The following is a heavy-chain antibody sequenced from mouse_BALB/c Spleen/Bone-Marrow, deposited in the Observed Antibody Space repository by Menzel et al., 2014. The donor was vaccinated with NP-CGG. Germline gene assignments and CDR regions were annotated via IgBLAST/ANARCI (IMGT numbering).Heavy chain of an antibody. D-gene: IGHD1-1*01. CDR3: ARWYYGSGFAY. CDR2: ISSGGST. Sequence: EVMLVESGGGLVKSGGSLKLSCAASGFTFSSYAMSWVRQTPEKRLEWVASISSGGSTYYPDSVKGRFTISRDNARNILYLQMSSLRSEDTAMYYCARWYYGSGFAYWGQGTLVTVSA. V-gene: IGHV5-6-5*01. J-gene: IGHJ3*01. CDR1: GFTFSSYA.